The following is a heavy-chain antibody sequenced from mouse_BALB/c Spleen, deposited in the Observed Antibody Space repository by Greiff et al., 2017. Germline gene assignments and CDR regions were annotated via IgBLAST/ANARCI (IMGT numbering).Heavy chain of an antibody. Sequence: VQLQQSGAELAKPGASVKMSCKASGYTFTSYWMHWVKQRPGQGLEWIGYINPSTGYTEYNQKFKDKATLTADKSSSTAYMQLSSLTSEDSAVYYCARDGSSPPFDYWGQGTTLTVSS. D-gene: IGHD1-1*01. CDR3: ARDGSSPPFDY. CDR2: INPSTGYT. CDR1: GYTFTSYW. J-gene: IGHJ2*01. V-gene: IGHV1-7*01.